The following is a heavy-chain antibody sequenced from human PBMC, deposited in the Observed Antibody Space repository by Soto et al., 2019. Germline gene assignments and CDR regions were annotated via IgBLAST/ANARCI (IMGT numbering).Heavy chain of an antibody. Sequence: QVQLVQSGAEVKKPGASVKVSCKASGYTFSSYGISWVRQAPGQGLQWVGWISAYNGNRNYAQKLQGRVTMTRDTSTTTAYMELRSLSSDDTAVYYCARSLGSSSWYDYWGQGTLVTVSS. V-gene: IGHV1-18*01. J-gene: IGHJ4*02. CDR2: ISAYNGNR. CDR3: ARSLGSSSWYDY. D-gene: IGHD6-13*01. CDR1: GYTFSSYG.